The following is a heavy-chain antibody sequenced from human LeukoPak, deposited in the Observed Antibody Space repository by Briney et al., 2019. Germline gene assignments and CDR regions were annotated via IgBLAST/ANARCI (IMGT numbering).Heavy chain of an antibody. J-gene: IGHJ6*03. D-gene: IGHD2-2*01. CDR2: IYTSGST. CDR3: ARSVVVVNYYYYMDV. CDR1: GGSISSGSYY. Sequence: SQTLPLTCTVSGGSISSGSYYWSWIRQPAGKGLEWIGRIYTSGSTNYNPSLKSRVTMSVDTSKNQFSLKLSSVTAADTAVYYCARSVVVVNYYYYMDVWGKGTMVTVSS. V-gene: IGHV4-61*02.